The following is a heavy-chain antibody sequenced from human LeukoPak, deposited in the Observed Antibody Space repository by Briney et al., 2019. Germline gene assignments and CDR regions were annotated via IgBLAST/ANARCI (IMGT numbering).Heavy chain of an antibody. J-gene: IGHJ4*02. CDR1: GGFLNSYY. V-gene: IGHV4-59*08. CDR3: ARRTRYCTPAACHFDY. D-gene: IGHD2-8*01. Sequence: SETLSLTCTVSGGFLNSYYWNWVRLPPGKGLEWIGNIHYNGSTNYSPSLKSRLAISRDTPKNLVSLSLSSVTAADTALYFCARRTRYCTPAACHFDYWGQGILVTVSS. CDR2: IHYNGST.